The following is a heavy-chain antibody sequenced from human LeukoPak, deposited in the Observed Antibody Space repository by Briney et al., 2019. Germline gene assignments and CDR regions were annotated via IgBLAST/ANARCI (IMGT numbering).Heavy chain of an antibody. CDR1: GFTISNYW. Sequence: GGSLRLSCAVSGFTISNYWMSWVRQAPGKGLEWVATIKQDGSAEFYVDSVRGRFTISRDSAKNSLYLQMNSLRDGDTAVYYCARDLFDYWGQGTLVTVSS. V-gene: IGHV3-7*01. J-gene: IGHJ4*02. CDR2: IKQDGSAE. CDR3: ARDLFDY.